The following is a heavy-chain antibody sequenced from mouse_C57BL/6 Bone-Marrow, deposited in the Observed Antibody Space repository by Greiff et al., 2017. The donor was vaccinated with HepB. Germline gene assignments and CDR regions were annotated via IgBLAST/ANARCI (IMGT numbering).Heavy chain of an antibody. D-gene: IGHD2-1*01. J-gene: IGHJ1*03. Sequence: QVQLQQSGPELVKPGASVKISCKASGYAFSSSWMNWVKQRPGKGLEWIGRIYPGDGDTNYNGKFKGKATLTADKSSSTAYMQLSSLTSEDSAVYFCARSYGNRWYFEVWGTGTTVTVSS. CDR3: ARSYGNRWYFEV. V-gene: IGHV1-82*01. CDR1: GYAFSSSW. CDR2: IYPGDGDT.